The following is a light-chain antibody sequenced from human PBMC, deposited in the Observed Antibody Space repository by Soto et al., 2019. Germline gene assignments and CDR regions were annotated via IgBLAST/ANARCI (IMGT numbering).Light chain of an antibody. J-gene: IGKJ3*01. Sequence: EIVLTQSPGTLSLSPGERATLSCRASQSVYSNYLAWYQQKPGQAPRLLIYAASPRATGIPDRFSGSGSGKDFTITISRLEPEESAVYYCKQYGRSPRVLITFGPGTKVHIK. CDR3: KQYGRSPRVLIT. CDR1: QSVYSNY. CDR2: AAS. V-gene: IGKV3-20*01.